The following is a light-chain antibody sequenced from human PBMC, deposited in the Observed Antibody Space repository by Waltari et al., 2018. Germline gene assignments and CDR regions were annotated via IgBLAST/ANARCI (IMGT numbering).Light chain of an antibody. CDR1: RANLSRNN. CDR2: RTN. V-gene: IGLV1-47*01. Sequence: QSALPQPPSTSGTPGQRVTLSCTGTRANLSRNNVFWYQQLPGSAPKLLIYRTNQRPSGVPDRFSGSKSGTSGSLAISGLRSEDEADYYCAAWDGSLSGWVFGGGTKLTVL. CDR3: AAWDGSLSGWV. J-gene: IGLJ3*02.